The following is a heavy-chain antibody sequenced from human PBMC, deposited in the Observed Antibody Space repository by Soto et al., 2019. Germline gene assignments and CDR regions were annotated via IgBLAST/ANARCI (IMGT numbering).Heavy chain of an antibody. CDR2: VFHTGTT. CDR3: ARSAGWYAVHS. Sequence: QVQLQESGPGLVKPSGTLSLTCAVSGDSVSSPYYWCWVRQPPGKGLEWIGEVFHTGTTSYNPSLRRRATISMDKSTNHLSLDPSSVPAADTAVYSCARSAGWYAVHSWRPGPLVIVSS. CDR1: GDSVSSPYY. D-gene: IGHD6-19*01. V-gene: IGHV4-4*02. J-gene: IGHJ4*02.